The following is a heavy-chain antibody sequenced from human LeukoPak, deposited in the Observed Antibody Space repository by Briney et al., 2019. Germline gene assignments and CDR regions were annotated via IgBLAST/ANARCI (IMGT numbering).Heavy chain of an antibody. CDR3: ARDGYSSSWYY. J-gene: IGHJ4*02. CDR1: GYTFTSYG. V-gene: IGHV1-46*01. Sequence: ASVKVSCKASGYTFTSYGISWVRQAPGQGLEWMGIINPSGGSTSYAQKFQGRVTMTRDMSTSTVYMELSSLRSEDTAVYYCARDGYSSSWYYWGQGTLVTVSS. D-gene: IGHD6-13*01. CDR2: INPSGGST.